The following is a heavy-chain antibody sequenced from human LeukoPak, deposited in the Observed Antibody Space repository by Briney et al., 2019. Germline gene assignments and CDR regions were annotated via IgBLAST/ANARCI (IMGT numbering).Heavy chain of an antibody. CDR2: ISYDGSNK. CDR1: GFTFSSYG. CDR3: AKDSLVRGDGRFDY. D-gene: IGHD3-10*01. V-gene: IGHV3-30*18. J-gene: IGHJ4*02. Sequence: GGSLRLSCKASGFTFSSYGMHWVRQAPGKGLEWVAVISYDGSNKYYAGSVKGRFTISRDNSKNTLYLQMNSLRAEDTAVYYCAKDSLVRGDGRFDYWGQGTLVTVSS.